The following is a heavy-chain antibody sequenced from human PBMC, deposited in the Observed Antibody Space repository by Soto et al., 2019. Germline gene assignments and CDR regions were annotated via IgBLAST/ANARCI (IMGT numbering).Heavy chain of an antibody. Sequence: PSETLSLTCIVSGGSISGYYWSWIRQPPGKGLEWIGYIYYSGSTNYNPSLNSRVTISVDTSKNQFSLKLSSVTAADTAVYYCAREISWSGYFDYWGQGTLVTVSS. CDR3: AREISWSGYFDY. J-gene: IGHJ4*02. D-gene: IGHD3-3*01. CDR2: IYYSGST. V-gene: IGHV4-59*01. CDR1: GGSISGYY.